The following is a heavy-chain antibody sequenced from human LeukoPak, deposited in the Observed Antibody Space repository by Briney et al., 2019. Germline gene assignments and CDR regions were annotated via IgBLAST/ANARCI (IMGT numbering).Heavy chain of an antibody. CDR3: ARRPYGDYVFDY. V-gene: IGHV3-21*01. CDR1: GFTFSSYS. Sequence: PGRSLRLSCAASGFTFSSYSMNWVRQAPGKGLEWVSSISSSSSYIYYADSVKGRFTISRDNAKNSLYLQMNSLRAEDTAVYYCARRPYGDYVFDYWGQGTLVIVSS. CDR2: ISSSSSYI. J-gene: IGHJ4*02. D-gene: IGHD4-17*01.